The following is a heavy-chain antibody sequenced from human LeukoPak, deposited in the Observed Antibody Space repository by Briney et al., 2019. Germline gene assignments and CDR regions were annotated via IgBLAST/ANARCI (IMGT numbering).Heavy chain of an antibody. Sequence: ASVKVSCKASGYTFTGYYMHWVRQAPGQGLEGMGWINPNSGGTNYAQKFQGRVTMTRDTSISTAYMELSRLRSDDTAVYYCARKSYIVVVPAAIRGGDAFDIWGQGTMVTVSS. CDR3: ARKSYIVVVPAAIRGGDAFDI. J-gene: IGHJ3*02. V-gene: IGHV1-2*02. D-gene: IGHD2-2*02. CDR1: GYTFTGYY. CDR2: INPNSGGT.